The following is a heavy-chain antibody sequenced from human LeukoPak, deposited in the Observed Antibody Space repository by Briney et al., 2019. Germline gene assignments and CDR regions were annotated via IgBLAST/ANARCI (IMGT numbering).Heavy chain of an antibody. CDR2: ISGSGGTT. V-gene: IGHV3-23*01. CDR1: GFTFSSYA. Sequence: PGGSLRLSCSASGFTFSSYAMTWVRQAPGEGLGWVSAISGSGGTTYYADSVKGRFTISRDNSKNTLYLQMNSLRAEDTALYYCAKRVERARPSLDYWGQGALVTVSS. D-gene: IGHD6-6*01. CDR3: AKRVERARPSLDY. J-gene: IGHJ4*02.